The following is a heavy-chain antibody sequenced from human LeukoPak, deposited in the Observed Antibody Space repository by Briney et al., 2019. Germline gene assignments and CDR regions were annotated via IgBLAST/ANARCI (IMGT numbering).Heavy chain of an antibody. D-gene: IGHD3-3*01. V-gene: IGHV4-34*01. J-gene: IGHJ4*02. CDR2: INHSGST. CDR3: ARDPEFREWSLTFDY. Sequence: PSETLSLTCAVYGGSFSGYYWSWIRQPPGKGLEWIGEINHSGSTNYNPSLKSRVTISVDTSKNQFSLKLSSVTAADTAVYYCARDPEFREWSLTFDYWGQGTLVTVSS. CDR1: GGSFSGYY.